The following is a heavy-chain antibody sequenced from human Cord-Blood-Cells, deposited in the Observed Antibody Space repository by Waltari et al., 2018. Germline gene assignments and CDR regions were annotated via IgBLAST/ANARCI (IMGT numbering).Heavy chain of an antibody. Sequence: EVQLVESGGGLVQPGGSLRLSCAASGFTFSSYWMSWVRQAPGEGLGWVAKIKQGGSGKYYVDSVKGRFTISRDNAKNSLYLQMNSLRAEDTAVYYCARDPAIGIAVAGTVDYWGQGTLVTVSS. CDR1: GFTFSSYW. CDR3: ARDPAIGIAVAGTVDY. J-gene: IGHJ4*02. CDR2: IKQGGSGK. D-gene: IGHD6-19*01. V-gene: IGHV3-7*01.